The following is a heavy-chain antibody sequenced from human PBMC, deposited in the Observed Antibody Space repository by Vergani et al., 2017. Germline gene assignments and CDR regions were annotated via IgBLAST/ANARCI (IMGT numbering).Heavy chain of an antibody. CDR3: ARRVDTAMEDWFDP. Sequence: EVQLVPSGAEVKQPGESLKISCKGSGSSFTSYWIGWVRQMPGKGLEWMGIIYPGDSDTRYSSSLQGQVTISADKSISTAYLQWSSLKASDTAMYYCARRVDTAMEDWFDPWGQGTLVTVSS. D-gene: IGHD5-18*01. CDR2: IYPGDSDT. V-gene: IGHV5-51*01. J-gene: IGHJ5*02. CDR1: GSSFTSYW.